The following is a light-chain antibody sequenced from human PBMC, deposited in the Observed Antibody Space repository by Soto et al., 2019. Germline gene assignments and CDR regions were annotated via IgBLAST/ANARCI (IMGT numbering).Light chain of an antibody. CDR2: RNN. Sequence: QPVLTQPPSASGTPGQRVTISCSGGSSNIGSNYVYWFQQFPGLAPRLLIYRNNYRPSGVPDRFSGSKSGSSASLVINELRSEDEADYYCAAWDDSLKGLFGGGTKVTVL. V-gene: IGLV1-47*01. CDR3: AAWDDSLKGL. CDR1: SSNIGSNY. J-gene: IGLJ3*02.